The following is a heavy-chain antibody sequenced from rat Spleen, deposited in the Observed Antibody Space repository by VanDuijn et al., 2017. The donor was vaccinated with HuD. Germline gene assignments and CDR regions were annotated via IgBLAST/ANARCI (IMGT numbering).Heavy chain of an antibody. V-gene: IGHV1-43*01. D-gene: IGHD1-12*02. J-gene: IGHJ2*01. CDR2: INTGSGGT. CDR3: ARGDYDGTYYYVY. Sequence: QVQLQQSGAELAKPGSSVKISCKASGYTFTSNYISWIKQTTGQGLEYIGYINTGSGGTNYNEKFKGKATLTVDKYSSTAFMQLSSLTPDDSAVYYCARGDYDGTYYYVYWGQGVMVTVSS. CDR1: GYTFTSNY.